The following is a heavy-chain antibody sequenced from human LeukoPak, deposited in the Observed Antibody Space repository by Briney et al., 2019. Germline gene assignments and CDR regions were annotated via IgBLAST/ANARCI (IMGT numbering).Heavy chain of an antibody. CDR1: GYTFTSYY. D-gene: IGHD3-22*01. CDR3: ARGGKSYYYDSSGHYQPPHFDY. CDR2: INPSGGST. J-gene: IGHJ4*02. Sequence: GASVKVSCKASGYTFTSYYMHWVRQAPGQGLEWMGIINPSGGSTSYAQKFQGRVTMTRDTSTSTVYMELSSLRSEDTAVYYCARGGKSYYYDSSGHYQPPHFDYWGQGTLVTVS. V-gene: IGHV1-46*01.